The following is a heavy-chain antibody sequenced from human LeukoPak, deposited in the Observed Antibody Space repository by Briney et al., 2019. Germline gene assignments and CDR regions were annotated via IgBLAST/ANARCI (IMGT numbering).Heavy chain of an antibody. CDR3: AKDTGPGTAATYYYFDY. CDR2: IRYDGSNK. V-gene: IGHV3-30*02. Sequence: GGSLRLSCAASGFTFSSYGMHWVRQAPGKGLEWVAFIRYDGSNKYYADSVKGRFTISRDNAKNSLYLQMNSLRAEDTALYYCAKDTGPGTAATYYYFDYWGQGTLVTVSS. CDR1: GFTFSSYG. D-gene: IGHD6-13*01. J-gene: IGHJ4*02.